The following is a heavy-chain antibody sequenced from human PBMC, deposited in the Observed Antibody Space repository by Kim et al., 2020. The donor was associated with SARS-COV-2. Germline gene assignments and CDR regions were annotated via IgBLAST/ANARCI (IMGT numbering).Heavy chain of an antibody. CDR1: GFTFGDYA. Sequence: GGSLRLSCAASGFTFGDYAMHWVRQAPGKGLEWVSGISWNSGSIGYADSVKGRFTISRDNAKNSLYLQMNSLRAEDTALYYCAKDIIPTQSGNTHFQHWGQGTLVTVSS. CDR3: AKDIIPTQSGNTHFQH. CDR2: ISWNSGSI. V-gene: IGHV3-9*01. J-gene: IGHJ1*01. D-gene: IGHD3-3*01.